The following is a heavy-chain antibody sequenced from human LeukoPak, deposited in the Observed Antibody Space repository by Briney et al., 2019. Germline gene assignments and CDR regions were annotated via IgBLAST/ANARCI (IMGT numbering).Heavy chain of an antibody. J-gene: IGHJ4*02. D-gene: IGHD2-15*01. CDR3: ARCSGSSTYHSDDY. Sequence: PGGSLRLSCAASGFTVSSDYMTWVRQAPGKGLVWVSGIYTSGSTYYADSVKGRFTISRDNAENSLSLQMNSLRAEDTAVYYCARCSGSSTYHSDDYWGQGTLVTVSS. CDR1: GFTVSSDY. CDR2: IYTSGST. V-gene: IGHV3-53*01.